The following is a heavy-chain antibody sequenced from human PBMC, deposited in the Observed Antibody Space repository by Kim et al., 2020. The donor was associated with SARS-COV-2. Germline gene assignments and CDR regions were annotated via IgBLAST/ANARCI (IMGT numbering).Heavy chain of an antibody. CDR3: VSRDTAMVT. D-gene: IGHD5-18*01. CDR2: YAT. J-gene: IGHJ5*02. V-gene: IGHV3-73*01. Sequence: YATTAAESVKGRFAISRDDSKNTAYLQMNSLKTEDTAMYFCVSRDTAMVTWGQGTLVTVSS.